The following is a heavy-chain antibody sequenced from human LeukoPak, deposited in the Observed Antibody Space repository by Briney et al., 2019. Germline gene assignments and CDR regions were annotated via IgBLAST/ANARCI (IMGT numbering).Heavy chain of an antibody. CDR3: TRLITAAGFFDAFDI. V-gene: IGHV3-49*03. D-gene: IGHD6-13*01. CDR1: GFTFGDYA. CDR2: IRSKAYGGTT. Sequence: PGGSLGLSCTASGFTFGDYAMSWFRQAPGKGLEWVGFIRSKAYGGTTEYAASVKGRFTISRDDSKSIAYLQMNSLKTEDTAVYYCTRLITAAGFFDAFDIWGQGTMVTVSS. J-gene: IGHJ3*02.